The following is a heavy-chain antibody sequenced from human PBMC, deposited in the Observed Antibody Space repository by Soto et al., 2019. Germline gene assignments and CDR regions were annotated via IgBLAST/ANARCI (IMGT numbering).Heavy chain of an antibody. CDR2: LSRSGGAT. CDR1: GFNTRFYS. D-gene: IGHD1-7*01. Sequence: GGSLRLSCTASGFNTRFYSMSWVRQTPGKGLEWVAALSRSGGATYYADSVRGRFTISRDASKDTLFLQMSDLRAEDTALYYCSKGEMSTIRNSFDPWGQGTLVTVSS. CDR3: SKGEMSTIRNSFDP. J-gene: IGHJ5*02. V-gene: IGHV3-23*01.